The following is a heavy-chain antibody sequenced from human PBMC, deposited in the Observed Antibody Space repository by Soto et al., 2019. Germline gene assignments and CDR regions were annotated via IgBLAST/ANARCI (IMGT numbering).Heavy chain of an antibody. V-gene: IGHV1-8*01. J-gene: IGHJ6*03. D-gene: IGHD4-17*01. Sequence: QVQLVQSGAEVKKPGASVKVSCKASGYTFTSYDINWVRQATGQGLEWMGWMNPNSGNTGYAQKFQGRVTMTRNTSISTAYMELSSLRSEDTAVYYCAREGYRDYSYYYYYMDVWGKGTTVTVSS. CDR2: MNPNSGNT. CDR3: AREGYRDYSYYYYYMDV. CDR1: GYTFTSYD.